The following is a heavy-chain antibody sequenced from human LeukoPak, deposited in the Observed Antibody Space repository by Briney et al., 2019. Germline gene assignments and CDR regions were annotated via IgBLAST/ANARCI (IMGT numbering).Heavy chain of an antibody. J-gene: IGHJ3*02. CDR3: ARTMGDSSGYYADDAFDI. CDR1: GYTFTGYY. D-gene: IGHD3-22*01. V-gene: IGHV1-2*02. CDR2: INPHSGGT. Sequence: GASVKVSCKASGYTFTGYYMHWVRQAPGQGLEWMGWINPHSGGTNYAQQFQGRVTMTRDTSINTAYMELSRLTSDDTAIYYCARTMGDSSGYYADDAFDIWGQGTMVTVSS.